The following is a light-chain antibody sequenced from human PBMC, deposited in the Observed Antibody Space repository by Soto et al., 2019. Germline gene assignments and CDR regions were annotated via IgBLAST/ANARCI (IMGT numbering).Light chain of an antibody. CDR1: QSISSK. J-gene: IGKJ1*01. CDR2: GAS. Sequence: EIVMTQSPATLSASPGERVTLSCRASQSISSKLAWYQQKSGQAPRLLIYGASTRATGIPARFSGSGSGTEFTLSISSLQSEDFAVYYCQQYNNWPTGTFGQGTKVDIK. V-gene: IGKV3-15*01. CDR3: QQYNNWPTGT.